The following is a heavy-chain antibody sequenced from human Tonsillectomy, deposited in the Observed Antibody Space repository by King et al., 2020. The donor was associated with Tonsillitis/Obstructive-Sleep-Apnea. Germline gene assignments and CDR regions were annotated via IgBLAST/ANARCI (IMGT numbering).Heavy chain of an antibody. CDR3: AREDTGTYLHRYMDV. Sequence: PLQESGPGLVKPSETLSLTCTVSGGSISSYYWSWIRQPPGKGLEWIGYIYYSGSTNYNPSLKSRVTISVDTSKNQFSLKLSSVTAADTAVYYCAREDTGTYLHRYMDVWGKGTTVTVSS. J-gene: IGHJ6*03. CDR1: GGSISSYY. CDR2: IYYSGST. D-gene: IGHD1-7*01. V-gene: IGHV4-59*01.